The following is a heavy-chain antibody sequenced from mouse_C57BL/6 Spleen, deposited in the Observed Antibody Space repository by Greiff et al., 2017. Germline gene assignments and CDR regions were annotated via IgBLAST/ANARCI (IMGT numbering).Heavy chain of an antibody. CDR2: IYPGDGDT. J-gene: IGHJ4*01. CDR3: ARGDYGKAMDY. D-gene: IGHD2-1*01. Sequence: VQRVESGAELVKPGASVKISCKASGYAFSSYWMNWVKQRPGKGLEWIGQIYPGDGDTNYNGKFKGKATLTADKSSSTAYMQLSSLTSEDSAVYFCARGDYGKAMDYWGQGTSVTVSS. V-gene: IGHV1-80*01. CDR1: GYAFSSYW.